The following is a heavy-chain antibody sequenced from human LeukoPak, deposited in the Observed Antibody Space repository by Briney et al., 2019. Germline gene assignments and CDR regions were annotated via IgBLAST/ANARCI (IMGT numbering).Heavy chain of an antibody. V-gene: IGHV1-46*01. CDR1: GYTFTSYY. CDR2: INPSGGST. J-gene: IGHJ5*02. CDR3: ARDIVEVITDYLDP. Sequence: ASVKVSCKASGYTFTSYYMHWVRQAPGQGLEWMGIINPSGGSTSYAQKFQGRVTMTRDTSTSTVYMELSNLRSEDPAGYYFARDIVEVITDYLDPWGQGRLVTVSS. D-gene: IGHD3-16*01.